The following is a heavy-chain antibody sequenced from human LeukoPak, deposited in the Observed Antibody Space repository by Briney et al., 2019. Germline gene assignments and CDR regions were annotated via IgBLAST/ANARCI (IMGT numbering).Heavy chain of an antibody. CDR2: IKSKTDGGTT. D-gene: IGHD4-17*01. Sequence: GGSLRLSCAASGFSLSGYWMTWVRQAPGKGLEWVGRIKSKTDGGTTDYAAPVKGRFTISRDDSKNTLYLQMNSLKTEDTAVYYCTTEGDYGDHEDYWGQGTLVTVSS. V-gene: IGHV3-15*01. CDR1: GFSLSGYW. J-gene: IGHJ4*02. CDR3: TTEGDYGDHEDY.